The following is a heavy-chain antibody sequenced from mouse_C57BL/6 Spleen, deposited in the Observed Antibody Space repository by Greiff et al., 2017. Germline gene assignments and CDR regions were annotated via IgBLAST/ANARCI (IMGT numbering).Heavy chain of an antibody. CDR3: ARGRNYYGSSTRYFDV. CDR2: IDPSDSYT. Sequence: QVQLQQPGAELVKPGASVKLSCKASGYTFTSYWMQWVKQRPGQGLEWIGEIDPSDSYTNYNQKFKGKATLTVDTSSSTAYMQLSSLTSEDSAVYYCARGRNYYGSSTRYFDVWGTGTTVTVSS. D-gene: IGHD1-1*01. J-gene: IGHJ1*03. CDR1: GYTFTSYW. V-gene: IGHV1-50*01.